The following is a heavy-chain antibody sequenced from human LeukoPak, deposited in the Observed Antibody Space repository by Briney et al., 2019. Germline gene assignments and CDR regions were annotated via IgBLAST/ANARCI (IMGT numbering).Heavy chain of an antibody. CDR1: GYTLTELS. CDR3: ATPLPPYSGSYYDY. D-gene: IGHD1-26*01. V-gene: IGHV1-24*01. J-gene: IGHJ4*02. Sequence: AASVTVSCKVSGYTLTELSMHWVRQAPGKGLEWMGGFDPEDGETIYAQKFQGRVTMTEDTSTDTAYMELSSLRSEDTAVYYCATPLPPYSGSYYDYWGQGTLVTVSP. CDR2: FDPEDGET.